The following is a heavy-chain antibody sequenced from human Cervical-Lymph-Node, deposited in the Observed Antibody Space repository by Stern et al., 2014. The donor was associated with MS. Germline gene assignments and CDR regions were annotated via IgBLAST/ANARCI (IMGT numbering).Heavy chain of an antibody. J-gene: IGHJ4*02. Sequence: QVQLVESGGGVVQPGRSLRLSCAASGFIFSRYGIHWVRQAQGKGLEWVAFVAYAVRNKNYADAVKGRFPISRDDFKDTLYQQMNSLRTDDTAFYYCARGYGDYYFDYWGQGIRVTVSS. CDR1: GFIFSRYG. D-gene: IGHD4-17*01. V-gene: IGHV3-30*03. CDR2: VAYAVRNK. CDR3: ARGYGDYYFDY.